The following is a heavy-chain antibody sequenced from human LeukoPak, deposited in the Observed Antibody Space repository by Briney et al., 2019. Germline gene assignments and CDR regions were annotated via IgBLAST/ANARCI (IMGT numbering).Heavy chain of an antibody. J-gene: IGHJ4*02. CDR2: VSYSGTT. Sequence: SQTLSLTCTVSGGSVTSGSYYWSWIRQHPGKGLEWIGYVSYSGTTYYHPSLKNRVTISLDTSKNQFSLNLNSVTAADTAVYYCARRISVAGLFGYWGQGTRVTVSS. CDR1: GGSVTSGSYY. CDR3: ARRISVAGLFGY. V-gene: IGHV4-31*03. D-gene: IGHD6-19*01.